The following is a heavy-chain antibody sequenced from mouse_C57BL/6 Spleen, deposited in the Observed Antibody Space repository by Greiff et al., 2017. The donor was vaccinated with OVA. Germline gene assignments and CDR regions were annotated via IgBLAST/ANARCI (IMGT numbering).Heavy chain of an antibody. Sequence: VQLQQSGAELVRPGTSVKMSCKASGYTFTNYWIGWAKQRPGHGLEWIGDIYPGGGYTNYNEKFKGKATLTADKSSSTAYLQFSSLTSEDSAIYYCARSYYYGSSRDYAMDYWGQGTSVTVSS. J-gene: IGHJ4*01. D-gene: IGHD1-1*01. V-gene: IGHV1-63*01. CDR2: IYPGGGYT. CDR3: ARSYYYGSSRDYAMDY. CDR1: GYTFTNYW.